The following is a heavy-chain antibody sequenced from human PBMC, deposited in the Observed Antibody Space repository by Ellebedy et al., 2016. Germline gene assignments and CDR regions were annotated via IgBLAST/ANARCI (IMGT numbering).Heavy chain of an antibody. Sequence: GESLKISXASSGFTFSIYLMTWVRQAPGKGLEWVANIKEDGSDKYYVDSVKGRFTVSRDNANNSLYLQMNSLRVEDTAVYSCAKGTTYYYYNMDVWGKGTTVTVSS. J-gene: IGHJ6*04. D-gene: IGHD1-1*01. V-gene: IGHV3-7*03. CDR3: AKGTTYYYYNMDV. CDR1: GFTFSIYL. CDR2: IKEDGSDK.